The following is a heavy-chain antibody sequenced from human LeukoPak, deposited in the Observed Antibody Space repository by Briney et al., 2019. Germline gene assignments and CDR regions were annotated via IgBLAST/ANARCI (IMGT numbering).Heavy chain of an antibody. CDR2: ISYDGSNK. J-gene: IGHJ6*02. D-gene: IGHD3-10*01. Sequence: GGSLRLSCAASGFTFSSYAMPWVRQAPGKGLEWVAVISYDGSNKYYADSVKGRFTISRDNSKNTLYLQMNSLRAEDTAVYYCARYGSGRTRYYGMDVWGQGTTVTVSS. CDR3: ARYGSGRTRYYGMDV. V-gene: IGHV3-30*04. CDR1: GFTFSSYA.